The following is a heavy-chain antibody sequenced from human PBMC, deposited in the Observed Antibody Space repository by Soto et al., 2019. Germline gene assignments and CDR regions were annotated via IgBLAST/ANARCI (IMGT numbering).Heavy chain of an antibody. D-gene: IGHD6-13*01. CDR1: GGSISSGGYS. V-gene: IGHV4-30-2*01. Sequence: PSETLSLTCAVSGGSISSGGYSWSWIRQPPGKGLEWIGYIYHSGNTYYNSSLKSRVTISVDTSKNQFSLKLNSVTAADTAVYYCASLRGSSWPTTIWATHNYYYYGMDVWGQGTTVTVSS. CDR3: ASLRGSSWPTTIWATHNYYYYGMDV. CDR2: IYHSGNT. J-gene: IGHJ6*02.